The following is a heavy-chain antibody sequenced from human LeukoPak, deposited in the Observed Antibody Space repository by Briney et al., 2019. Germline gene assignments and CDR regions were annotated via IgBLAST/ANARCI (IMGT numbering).Heavy chain of an antibody. CDR1: GFTFTNYP. CDR2: ISSSGNTI. CDR3: ARERPGKDTFDI. V-gene: IGHV3-48*04. J-gene: IGHJ3*02. D-gene: IGHD1-1*01. Sequence: PGGSLRLSCAASGFTFTNYPMLWVRQAPGEGLGWVSFISSSGNTIYYADSVKGRFIISRDNAKNSLYLKMNSLRTEDTAIYYCARERPGKDTFDIWGQGTMVTVSS.